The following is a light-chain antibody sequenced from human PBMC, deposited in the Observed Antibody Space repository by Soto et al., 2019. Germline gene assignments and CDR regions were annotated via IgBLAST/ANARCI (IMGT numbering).Light chain of an antibody. CDR3: QQRRNWTSA. CDR1: QSVSSY. CDR2: DAS. Sequence: EIVLTQSPATLSLSPGERATLSCRASQSVSSYLAWYQQKPGQAPRLLIYDASNRATGIPARFSGSGSGTDFTLNPSRLQPAYFAVYYCQQRRNWTSAFVQGPRLEIK. J-gene: IGKJ5*01. V-gene: IGKV3-11*01.